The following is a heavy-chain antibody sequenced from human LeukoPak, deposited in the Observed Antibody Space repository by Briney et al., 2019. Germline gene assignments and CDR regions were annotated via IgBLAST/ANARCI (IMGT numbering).Heavy chain of an antibody. J-gene: IGHJ6*02. V-gene: IGHV3-23*01. Sequence: GGSLRLSCAASGLTFSSYAMSWVRQAPGKGLEWVSAISGSGGSTYYADSVKGRFTISRDNSKNTLYLQMNSLRAEDTAVYYCAKDQHDSSGYDPGGMDVWGQGTTVTVSS. CDR2: ISGSGGST. CDR1: GLTFSSYA. D-gene: IGHD3-22*01. CDR3: AKDQHDSSGYDPGGMDV.